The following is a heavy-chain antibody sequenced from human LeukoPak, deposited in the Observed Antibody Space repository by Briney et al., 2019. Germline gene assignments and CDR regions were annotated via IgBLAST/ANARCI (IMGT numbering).Heavy chain of an antibody. CDR1: GFTFSNFW. Sequence: PGGSLRLSCAVSGFTFSNFWMHWVPQTPGKGLVWVSRINTDGSYTDYADSVKGRFTISRDNAKNTLYLQMNSLRAEDMAVYYCARGMTYYHGSGKFDYWGQGTLVTVSS. V-gene: IGHV3-74*01. CDR2: INTDGSYT. D-gene: IGHD3-10*01. CDR3: ARGMTYYHGSGKFDY. J-gene: IGHJ4*02.